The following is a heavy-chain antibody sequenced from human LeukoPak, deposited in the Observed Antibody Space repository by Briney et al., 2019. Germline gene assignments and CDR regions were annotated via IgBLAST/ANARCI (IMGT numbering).Heavy chain of an antibody. CDR3: ARGYSSSWYLNWFDP. CDR1: GYSISSGYY. V-gene: IGHV4-38-2*02. D-gene: IGHD6-13*01. Sequence: SETLSLTCTVSGYSISSGYYWGWLRQPPGKGLEWIGSIYHSGSTYYNPSLKSQVTISVDTSKNQFSLKLTSVTAADTAVYYCARGYSSSWYLNWFDPWGQGTLVTVSS. CDR2: IYHSGST. J-gene: IGHJ5*02.